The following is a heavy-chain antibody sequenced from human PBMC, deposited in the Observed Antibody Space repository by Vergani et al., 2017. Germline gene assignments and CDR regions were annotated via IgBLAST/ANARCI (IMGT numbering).Heavy chain of an antibody. CDR2: ISGSGGST. D-gene: IGHD3-10*01. J-gene: IGHJ4*02. V-gene: IGHV3-23*04. CDR3: ARELLGIWFGGSPSDFDY. CDR1: GFTFSSYA. Sequence: EEQLVESGGGLVQPGGSLRLSCAASGFTFSSYAMSWVRQAPGKGLEWVSGISGSGGSTYYADSVKGRFTISRDKSKNTLYLQMNSLRAEDTAVYYCARELLGIWFGGSPSDFDYWGQGNLVTVSS.